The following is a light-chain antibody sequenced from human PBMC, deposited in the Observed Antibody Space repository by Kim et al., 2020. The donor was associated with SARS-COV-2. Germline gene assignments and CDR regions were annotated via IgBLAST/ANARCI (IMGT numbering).Light chain of an antibody. V-gene: IGKV3-15*01. J-gene: IGKJ2*01. CDR1: QSVGSH. Sequence: SPGARATRSCRASQSVGSHLAWYQQRPGQAPRLLIYAASTRATDIPARFSGSGSGTEFTLTISSLQSEDFAVYYCQQYTNWPLMYTFGQGTKLEI. CDR3: QQYTNWPLMYT. CDR2: AAS.